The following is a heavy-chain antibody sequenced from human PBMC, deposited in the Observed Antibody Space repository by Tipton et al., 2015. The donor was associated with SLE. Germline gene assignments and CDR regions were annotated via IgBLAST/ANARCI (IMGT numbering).Heavy chain of an antibody. CDR3: ATSLNYYDSSGPGG. Sequence: TLSLTCAVYGGSFSGYSWNWIRQPPGKGLEWIGEINHSGSTKYNPSLKSRVNISVDASKNQFSLKLSFVTAADTAVYYCATSLNYYDSSGPGGWGQGTMVTVSS. CDR1: GGSFSGYS. D-gene: IGHD3-22*01. CDR2: INHSGST. J-gene: IGHJ3*01. V-gene: IGHV4-34*01.